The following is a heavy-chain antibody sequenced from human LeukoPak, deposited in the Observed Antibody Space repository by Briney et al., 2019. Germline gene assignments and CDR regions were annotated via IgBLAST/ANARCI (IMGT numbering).Heavy chain of an antibody. J-gene: IGHJ4*02. CDR2: TYYRSKWYN. Sequence: AWNWVRPSPLKKNEWLGRTYYRSKWYNDYAGSLNGRITISPDASKNQFSLHLNSVIPEVTAVYYCARDLGNTGWYTFDYWGQGILVTVSS. V-gene: IGHV6-1*01. D-gene: IGHD6-19*01. CDR1: A. CDR3: ARDLGNTGWYTFDY.